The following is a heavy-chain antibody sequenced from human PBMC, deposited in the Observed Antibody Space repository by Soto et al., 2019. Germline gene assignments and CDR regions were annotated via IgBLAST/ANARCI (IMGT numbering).Heavy chain of an antibody. J-gene: IGHJ5*02. CDR3: ARDLAGNWFDP. V-gene: IGHV1-69*08. CDR1: GGTFSSYT. Sequence: QVQLVQSGAEVKKPGSSVKVSCKASGGTFSSYTISWVRQAPGQGLEWMGRIIPILGIANYAQKFQGRVTITADKAPSTAYRELSSLRSEDTAVYYCARDLAGNWFDPWGQGTLVTVSS. D-gene: IGHD6-25*01. CDR2: IIPILGIA.